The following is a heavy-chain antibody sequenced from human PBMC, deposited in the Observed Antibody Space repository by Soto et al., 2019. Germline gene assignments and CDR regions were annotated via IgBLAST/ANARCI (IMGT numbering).Heavy chain of an antibody. Sequence: LRLSCAASGFTFSSYGMHWVRQAPGKGLEWVAVISYDGSNKYYADSVKGRFTISRDNSKNTLYLQMNSLRAEDTAVYYCAKVGYGMDVWGQGTTVTVSS. J-gene: IGHJ6*02. CDR1: GFTFSSYG. CDR2: ISYDGSNK. CDR3: AKVGYGMDV. V-gene: IGHV3-30*18.